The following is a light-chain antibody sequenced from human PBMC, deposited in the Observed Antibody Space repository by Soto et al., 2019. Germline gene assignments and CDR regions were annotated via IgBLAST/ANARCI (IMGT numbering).Light chain of an antibody. V-gene: IGLV2-14*03. CDR1: SSDVGTHNY. CDR3: SSYTSSSTSVV. J-gene: IGLJ2*01. CDR2: DVS. Sequence: QSALTQPASVSGSPGQSITISCTGTSSDVGTHNYVSWYQQHPGKAPKLMIYDVSNRPSGVSDRFSGSKSGNTASLTISGLQAEDEADYYCSSYTSSSTSVVFGGGTKLTVL.